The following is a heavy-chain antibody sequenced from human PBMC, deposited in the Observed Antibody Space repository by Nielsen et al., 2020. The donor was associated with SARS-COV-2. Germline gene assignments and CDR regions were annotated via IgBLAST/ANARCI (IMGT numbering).Heavy chain of an antibody. CDR2: IYHSGST. D-gene: IGHD2-2*01. V-gene: IGHV4-4*02. Sequence: SETLSLTCAVSGGSISSSNWWSWVRPPPGQGLEWIGEIYHSGSTNYNPSLKSRVTISVDKSKNQFSLKLSSVTAADTAVYYCARFQRGPLLLGYYYYGMDVWGQGTTVTVSS. CDR3: ARFQRGPLLLGYYYYGMDV. J-gene: IGHJ6*02. CDR1: GGSISSSNW.